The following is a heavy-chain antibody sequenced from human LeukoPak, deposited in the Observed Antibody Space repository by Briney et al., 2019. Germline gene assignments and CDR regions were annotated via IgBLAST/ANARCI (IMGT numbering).Heavy chain of an antibody. Sequence: SETLSLTCAVYGASFSGYYWSWIRQPPGKGLEWIGEINHSGSTNYNPSLKSRVTISVDTSKNQFSLKLSSVTAADTAVYYCARGKPRKYFDYWGQGTLVTVSS. CDR2: INHSGST. CDR1: GASFSGYY. CDR3: ARGKPRKYFDY. J-gene: IGHJ4*02. V-gene: IGHV4-34*01.